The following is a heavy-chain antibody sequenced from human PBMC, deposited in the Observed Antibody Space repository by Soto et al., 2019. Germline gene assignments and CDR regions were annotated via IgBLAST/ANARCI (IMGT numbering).Heavy chain of an antibody. Sequence: ASVKVSCKASGYTFTSYGISWVRQAPGQGLEWMGWISAYNGNTNYAQKLQGRVTMTTDTSTSTAYMELRSLRSDDTAVYYCARDNMITFGGVIVTSSRWFDPWGQGTLVTVSS. D-gene: IGHD3-16*02. CDR2: ISAYNGNT. CDR3: ARDNMITFGGVIVTSSRWFDP. V-gene: IGHV1-18*01. CDR1: GYTFTSYG. J-gene: IGHJ5*02.